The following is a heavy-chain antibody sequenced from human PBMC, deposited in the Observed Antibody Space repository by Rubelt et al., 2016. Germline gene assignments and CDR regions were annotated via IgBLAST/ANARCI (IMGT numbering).Heavy chain of an antibody. J-gene: IGHJ2*01. D-gene: IGHD2-2*01. CDR2: IYYSGST. CDR3: ARGRDCSSTSCQCWYFDL. Sequence: QVQLQESGPGLVKPSQTLSLTCTVSGGSISSGGYYWSWIRQHPGKGLEWIGYIYYSGSTYYNPSLKGGVTISVDTSKNQFSLKLSSVTAADTAGYYCARGRDCSSTSCQCWYFDLWGRGTLVTVSS. CDR1: GGSISSGGYY. V-gene: IGHV4-31*03.